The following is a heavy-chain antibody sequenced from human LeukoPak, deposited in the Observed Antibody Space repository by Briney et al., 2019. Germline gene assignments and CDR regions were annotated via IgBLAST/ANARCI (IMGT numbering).Heavy chain of an antibody. J-gene: IGHJ4*02. V-gene: IGHV4-4*07. CDR1: GGSISSYY. CDR2: ISSSGST. Sequence: SETLSLTCTVSGGSISSYYWSWIRQPAGKRLECIGRISSSGSTNYNPSLKSRVTMSVDSSKNQFSLILISVTAADTAVYYCARGAGWLIDYWGQGILVTVSS. D-gene: IGHD3-16*01. CDR3: ARGAGWLIDY.